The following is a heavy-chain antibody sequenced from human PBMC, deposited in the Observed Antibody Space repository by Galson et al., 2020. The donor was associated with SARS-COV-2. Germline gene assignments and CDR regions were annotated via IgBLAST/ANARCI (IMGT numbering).Heavy chain of an antibody. CDR1: GFTFSSYG. V-gene: IGHV3-30*03. J-gene: IGHJ4*02. CDR3: AREGPDYRSSYFDY. Sequence: GESLKISCAASGFTFSSYGMHWVRQAPGKGLEWVAVISYDGSNKYYADSVKGRFTISRDNSKNTLYLQMNSLRAEDTAVYYCAREGPDYRSSYFDYWGQGTLVTVSS. CDR2: ISYDGSNK. D-gene: IGHD6-6*01.